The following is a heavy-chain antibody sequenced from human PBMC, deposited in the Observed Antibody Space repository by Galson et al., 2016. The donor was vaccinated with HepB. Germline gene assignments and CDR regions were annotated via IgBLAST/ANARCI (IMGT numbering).Heavy chain of an antibody. V-gene: IGHV4-31*03. CDR2: MYYSGET. J-gene: IGHJ6*02. Sequence: TLSLTCTVSGASVSSGDYYWSWIRQHPEKGLEWIGYMYYSGETNYNPSLKSRVAMSADSSKNQFSLKLTSVTAADTAWDYCARYGSGSYKADVWGQGTTVTVSS. CDR1: GASVSSGDYY. CDR3: ARYGSGSYKADV. D-gene: IGHD3-10*01.